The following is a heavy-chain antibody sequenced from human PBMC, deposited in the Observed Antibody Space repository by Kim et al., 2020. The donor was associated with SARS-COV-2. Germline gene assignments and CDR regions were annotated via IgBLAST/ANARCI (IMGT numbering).Heavy chain of an antibody. CDR3: VRPDRDWLLYHRAGREPFDI. D-gene: IGHD3-3*01. Sequence: GESLKISCKGSGYSFTSYWISWVRQMPGKGLEWMGRIDPSDSYTNYSPSFQGHVTISADKSISTAYLQWSSLKASDTAMYYCVRPDRDWLLYHRAGREPFDIWGQGTMVTVSS. J-gene: IGHJ3*02. CDR2: IDPSDSYT. CDR1: GYSFTSYW. V-gene: IGHV5-10-1*01.